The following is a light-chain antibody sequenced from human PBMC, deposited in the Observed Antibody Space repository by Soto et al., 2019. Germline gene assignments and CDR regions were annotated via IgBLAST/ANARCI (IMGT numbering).Light chain of an antibody. CDR1: QTISSW. V-gene: IGKV1-5*03. J-gene: IGKJ1*01. CDR3: QHYNSYSEA. CDR2: KAS. Sequence: DIQMTQSPSTLSVSVGDRVTISCWASQTISSWLAWYQQKPGKAPKLLIYKASTLKSGVPSRFSGSGSGTEFTLTISSLQPDDFATYYCQHYNSYSEAFGQGTKVELK.